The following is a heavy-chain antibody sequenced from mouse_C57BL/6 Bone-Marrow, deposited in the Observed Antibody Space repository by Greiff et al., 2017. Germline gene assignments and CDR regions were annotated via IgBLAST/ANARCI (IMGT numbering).Heavy chain of an antibody. J-gene: IGHJ4*01. CDR1: GFTFSDYY. V-gene: IGHV5-12*01. CDR2: ISNGGGST. CDR3: ARQDYYGSSQYYYAMDY. D-gene: IGHD1-1*01. Sequence: DVMLVESGGGLVQPGGSLKLSCAASGFTFSDYYMYWVRQTPEKRLEWVAYISNGGGSTYYPDTVKGRFTISRDNAKKTLYLQMSRLKSEDTAMYYCARQDYYGSSQYYYAMDYWGQGTSGTVSS.